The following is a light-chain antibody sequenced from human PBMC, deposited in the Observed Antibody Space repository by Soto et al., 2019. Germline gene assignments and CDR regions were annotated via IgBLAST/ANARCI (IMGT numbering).Light chain of an antibody. V-gene: IGLV1-40*01. CDR3: QSYYNTLRSRDYV. J-gene: IGLJ1*01. Sequence: QSVLTQPPSVSAAPGQTITMSCTGSSSNIGTGYGFRWYQQLPGRAPILVIYANTNRPSGVPDRFSGFQSGTSASLTITGLQAEDEADYYCQSYYNTLRSRDYVFGTGTKLTVL. CDR1: SSNIGTGYG. CDR2: ANT.